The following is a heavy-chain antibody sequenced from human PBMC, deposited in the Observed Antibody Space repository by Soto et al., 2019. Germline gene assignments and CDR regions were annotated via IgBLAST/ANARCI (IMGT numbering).Heavy chain of an antibody. V-gene: IGHV3-30-3*01. CDR1: GFTFSSYA. Sequence: GGSLRLSCAASGFTFSSYAMHLVRQSPGKGLEWVAVISYDGSNKYYADSVKGRFTISRENSKNTLYLQMKSLRAEDTAVYYCARDKNVLRFLEWLPDAFDIWGRGTMVT. J-gene: IGHJ3*02. CDR3: ARDKNVLRFLEWLPDAFDI. D-gene: IGHD3-3*01. CDR2: ISYDGSNK.